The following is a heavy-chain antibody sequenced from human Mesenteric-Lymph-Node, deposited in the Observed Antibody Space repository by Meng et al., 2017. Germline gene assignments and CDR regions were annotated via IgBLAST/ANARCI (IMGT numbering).Heavy chain of an antibody. D-gene: IGHD6-19*01. J-gene: IGHJ2*01. Sequence: SVKVSCKASGGTFSSYAISWVRQAPGQGLEWMGGIIPIFGTANYAQEFQGRVTITADESTSTAYMELSSLRSEDTAVYYCARDRRPAGYSSGWDNWYFDLWGRGTLVTVSS. CDR3: ARDRRPAGYSSGWDNWYFDL. V-gene: IGHV1-69*13. CDR1: GGTFSSYA. CDR2: IIPIFGTA.